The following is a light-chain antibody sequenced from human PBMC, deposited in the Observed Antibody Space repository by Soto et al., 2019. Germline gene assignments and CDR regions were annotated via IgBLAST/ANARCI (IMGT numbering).Light chain of an antibody. CDR3: QQRRDWIT. CDR1: QSVSSS. CDR2: DAS. J-gene: IGKJ5*01. Sequence: EIVLTQSPATLSLSPGERATLSCRASQSVSSSLAWYQQKPGQAPRLLLYDASNRATGIPARFSGSGSGTDFPLTMSSLEPEDFAVYYCQQRRDWITFGQGTRREIK. V-gene: IGKV3-11*01.